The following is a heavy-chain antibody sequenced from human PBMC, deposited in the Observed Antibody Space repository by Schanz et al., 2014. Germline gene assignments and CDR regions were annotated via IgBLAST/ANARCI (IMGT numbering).Heavy chain of an antibody. CDR2: IFYDGSEK. V-gene: IGHV3-30*02. CDR3: AEYRTGTFSIGGDFDY. Sequence: QVQLGESGGGLVQPGGSLRLSCAASGFTFSTYGMHWVRQAPGKGLEWVSYIFYDGSEKFYSDSVKGRFTISRDNSKNTLYLEMNSLRVEDTAVYYCAEYRTGTFSIGGDFDYWGQGTLVTVSS. CDR1: GFTFSTYG. J-gene: IGHJ4*02. D-gene: IGHD2-8*02.